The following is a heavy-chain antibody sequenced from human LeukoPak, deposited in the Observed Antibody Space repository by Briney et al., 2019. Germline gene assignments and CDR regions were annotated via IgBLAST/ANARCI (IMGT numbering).Heavy chain of an antibody. CDR2: IYYSGST. J-gene: IGHJ4*02. V-gene: IGHV4-59*08. CDR1: GGSISSYY. D-gene: IGHD3-3*01. Sequence: SETLSLTCTVSGGSISSYYWSWIRQPPGKGLEWIGYIYYSGSTNYNPSLKSRVTISVDTPKNQFSLKLSSVTAADTAVYYCARTTVWRGYYFDYWGQGTLVTVSS. CDR3: ARTTVWRGYYFDY.